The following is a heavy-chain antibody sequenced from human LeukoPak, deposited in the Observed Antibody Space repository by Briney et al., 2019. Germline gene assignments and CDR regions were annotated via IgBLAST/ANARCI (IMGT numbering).Heavy chain of an antibody. Sequence: PGGPLRLSCAASGFTFSDYTMNWVRLAPGKGLEWVSSISGSSNYIYYADSVKGRFTISRGNAKNSLYLQMNSLRVEDTAVYYCARDESGDNDAFDIWGQGTMVTVS. CDR2: ISGSSNYI. D-gene: IGHD2-21*01. J-gene: IGHJ3*02. CDR3: ARDESGDNDAFDI. V-gene: IGHV3-21*01. CDR1: GFTFSDYT.